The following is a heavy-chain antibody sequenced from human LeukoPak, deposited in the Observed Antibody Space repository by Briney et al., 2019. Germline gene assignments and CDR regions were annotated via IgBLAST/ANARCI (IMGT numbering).Heavy chain of an antibody. CDR2: VYYSGNT. CDR3: ARRGAMDPESYIDAMDV. J-gene: IGHJ6*02. Sequence: PSETLSLTCTVSGGSASLYYWNWIRQLPGKGLEWIGYVYYSGNTIYNPSLKSRVTISIDRSKKQISLKMSSVTAADTAVYYCARRGAMDPESYIDAMDVWGQGTTVTVSS. D-gene: IGHD5-18*01. V-gene: IGHV4-59*08. CDR1: GGSASLYY.